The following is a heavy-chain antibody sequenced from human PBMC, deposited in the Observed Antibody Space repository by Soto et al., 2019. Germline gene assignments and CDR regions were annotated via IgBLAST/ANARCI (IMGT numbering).Heavy chain of an antibody. V-gene: IGHV4-59*08. D-gene: IGHD5-18*01. Sequence: SETLSLTCTISGGSISDYYWSWIRQPPGKGLEWIGCIYYSGSTYYNPSLKSRVTISVDTSKNQFSLKLSSVTAADTAVYYCARRGDTAMVSSYGMDVWGQGTTVTVSS. CDR1: GGSISDYY. J-gene: IGHJ6*02. CDR3: ARRGDTAMVSSYGMDV. CDR2: IYYSGST.